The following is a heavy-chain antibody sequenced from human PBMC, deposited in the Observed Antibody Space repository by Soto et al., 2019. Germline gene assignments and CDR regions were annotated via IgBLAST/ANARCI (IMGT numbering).Heavy chain of an antibody. CDR3: VISVNSMADFDY. D-gene: IGHD1-1*01. CDR1: GFTVSSNY. Sequence: ESGGGLVQPGGSLRLSCAASGFTVSSNYMSWVRQAPGKGLEWVSVIDSGGNTYYADSVKGKFTISRDNSKNTLYLQMNSLRVEDTAVYYCVISVNSMADFDYWGQGTLVTVSS. J-gene: IGHJ4*02. V-gene: IGHV3-66*01. CDR2: IDSGGNT.